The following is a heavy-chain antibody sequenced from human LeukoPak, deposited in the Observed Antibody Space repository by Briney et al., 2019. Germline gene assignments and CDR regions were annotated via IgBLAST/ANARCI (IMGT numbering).Heavy chain of an antibody. CDR1: GGSISSYY. V-gene: IGHV4-59*01. CDR2: IYYSGST. Sequence: SETLSLTCTVSGGSISSYYWSWIRQPPGKGLEWIGYIYYSGSTNYNPSLKSRVTTSVDTSKNQFSLKLSSVTAADTAVYYCARAKDKPADAFDIWGQGTMVTVSS. CDR3: ARAKDKPADAFDI. J-gene: IGHJ3*02.